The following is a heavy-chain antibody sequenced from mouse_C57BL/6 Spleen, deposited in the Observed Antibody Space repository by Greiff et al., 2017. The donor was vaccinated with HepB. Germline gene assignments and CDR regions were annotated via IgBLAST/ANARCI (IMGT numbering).Heavy chain of an antibody. CDR2: IYPRSGNT. J-gene: IGHJ4*01. CDR3: ARGEDYYGSSYDEAMDY. D-gene: IGHD1-1*01. CDR1: GYTFTSYG. V-gene: IGHV1-81*01. Sequence: VQLQESGAELARPGASVKLSCKASGYTFTSYGISWVKQRTGQGLEWIGEIYPRSGNTYDNGKFKGKATLTADKSSSPAYMELRSLTSEDAAVYFCARGEDYYGSSYDEAMDYWGQGTSVTVSS.